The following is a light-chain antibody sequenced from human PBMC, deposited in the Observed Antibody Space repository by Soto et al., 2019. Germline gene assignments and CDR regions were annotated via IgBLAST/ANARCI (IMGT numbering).Light chain of an antibody. J-gene: IGKJ1*01. CDR1: ESISGY. V-gene: IGKV1-39*01. CDR3: HQSYISPSA. CDR2: AAS. Sequence: DFQLTQSPSSLSASVGDRVTITCRTSESISGYLSWYQQKAGQPPKLLIFAASSLQNGVPSRFSGRGSGTEYTLTISSLQADVFATYYCHQSYISPSAFGHRTK.